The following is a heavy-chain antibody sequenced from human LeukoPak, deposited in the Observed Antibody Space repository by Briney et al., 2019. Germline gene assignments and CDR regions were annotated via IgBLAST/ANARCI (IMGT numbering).Heavy chain of an antibody. CDR2: INGSGGST. V-gene: IGHV3-23*01. D-gene: IGHD3-22*01. CDR1: GFTFSSYA. CDR3: ASLLESYGSSGLGD. J-gene: IGHJ4*02. Sequence: GGSLRLSRAASGFTFSSYAMSWVRQAPGKGLEWVSAINGSGGSTHYADSVRGRFTISRDNAENTLYLQMNSLRAEDTAVYYCASLLESYGSSGLGDWGQGTLVTVSS.